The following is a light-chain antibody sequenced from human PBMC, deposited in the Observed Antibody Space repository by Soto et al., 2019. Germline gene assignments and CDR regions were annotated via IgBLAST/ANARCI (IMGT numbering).Light chain of an antibody. J-gene: IGLJ3*02. CDR1: SSDVGSYNL. CDR3: CAYAGSSTWV. CDR2: EVS. Sequence: QSALTQPASVSGSPGQSITISCTGTSSDVGSYNLVSWYQQHPGKAPKLMIYEVSKRPSGVSNRCSGSKSGNTAALTSSGLQAEDEDDYYCCAYAGSSTWVFGGGTQLTVL. V-gene: IGLV2-23*02.